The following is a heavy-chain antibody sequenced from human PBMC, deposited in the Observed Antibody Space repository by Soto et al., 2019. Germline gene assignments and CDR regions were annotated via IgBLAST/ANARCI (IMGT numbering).Heavy chain of an antibody. CDR3: ARDRITMVRAIYGMDV. CDR2: IIPIFGTA. J-gene: IGHJ6*02. V-gene: IGHV1-69*01. CDR1: GGTFSSYA. Sequence: QVQLVQSGAEVKKPGSSVKVSCKASGGTFSSYAISWVRQAPGQGLEWMGGIIPIFGTANYAQKFQGRVTITADESTSTAHMELSGLRSEATAVYYCARDRITMVRAIYGMDVWGQGTTVTVSS. D-gene: IGHD3-10*01.